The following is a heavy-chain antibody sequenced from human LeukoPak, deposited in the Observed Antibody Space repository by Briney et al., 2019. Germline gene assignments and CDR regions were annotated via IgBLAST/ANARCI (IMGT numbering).Heavy chain of an antibody. J-gene: IGHJ4*02. D-gene: IGHD7-27*01. CDR3: TRVVGFATGWACDY. Sequence: ASVKVSRKTSGYSFTGSYIHWVRQAQGQGLEWMGWINPHSGGSNSAQKFQGRVTMTTDTSTTTAYMQLSRLRSDDTAVYYCTRVVGFATGWACDYWGQGTLVTVSS. CDR2: INPHSGGS. V-gene: IGHV1-2*02. CDR1: GYSFTGSY.